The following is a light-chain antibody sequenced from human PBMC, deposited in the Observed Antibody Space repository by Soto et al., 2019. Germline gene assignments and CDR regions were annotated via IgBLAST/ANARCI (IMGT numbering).Light chain of an antibody. CDR3: QQRSNWPPT. Sequence: EIVWTQSPATLSLSPGERATLSCSASQSVSSYLAWYQQKPGQAPRLLIYDASNRATGIPARFSGSGSGTDFTLPISSLEPEDFAVYYCQQRSNWPPTFGQGTKVEIK. J-gene: IGKJ1*01. V-gene: IGKV3-11*01. CDR2: DAS. CDR1: QSVSSY.